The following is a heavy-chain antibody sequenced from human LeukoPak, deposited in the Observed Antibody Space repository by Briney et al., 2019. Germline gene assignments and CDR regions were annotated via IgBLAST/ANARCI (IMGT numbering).Heavy chain of an antibody. J-gene: IGHJ4*02. CDR2: MYYTGDT. CDR1: GGSISSRTYF. V-gene: IGHV4-39*07. D-gene: IGHD6-6*01. Sequence: SETLSLTCTVSGGSISSRTYFWGWIRQPPGGSLEWIGSMYYTGDTYYNPSLNSRVAMSIDTSNNQFSLKLSSVTAADTAVYYCARGEYSSPDYWGQGTLVTVSS. CDR3: ARGEYSSPDY.